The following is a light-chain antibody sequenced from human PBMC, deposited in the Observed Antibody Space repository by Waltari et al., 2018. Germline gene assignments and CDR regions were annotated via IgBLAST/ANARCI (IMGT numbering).Light chain of an antibody. Sequence: DIQLTQSPSFLSASVGDRVTITCRASQGINSNLAWYQQRPGKAPQLLIYAASTLQSGVPSTFSGSGSGTEVTLTISSLQPEDFATYYCQQLNSYPRTFGQGTKVEIK. CDR3: QQLNSYPRT. J-gene: IGKJ1*01. CDR2: AAS. V-gene: IGKV1-9*01. CDR1: QGINSN.